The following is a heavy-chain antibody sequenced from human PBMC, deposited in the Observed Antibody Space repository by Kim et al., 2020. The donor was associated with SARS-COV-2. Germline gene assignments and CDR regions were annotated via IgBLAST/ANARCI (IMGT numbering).Heavy chain of an antibody. CDR3: SKAQYGSVFDAFDI. CDR1: GFTFSSHA. D-gene: IGHD3-10*01. CDR2: IRGSGGGT. V-gene: IGHV3-23*01. J-gene: IGHJ3*02. Sequence: GSLRLSCAASGFTFSSHAMSWVRQAPGKGLEWVSVIRGSGGGTYYADSVKGRITISRDNSKNTLYLQMNSLRAEDTAVYYCSKAQYGSVFDAFDIWGQGTMVTVSS.